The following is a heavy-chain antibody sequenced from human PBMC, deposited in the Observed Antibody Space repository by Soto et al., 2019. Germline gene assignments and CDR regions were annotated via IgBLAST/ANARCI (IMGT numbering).Heavy chain of an antibody. V-gene: IGHV3-73*01. CDR2: IRSKANSYAT. CDR1: GFTFSGSA. CDR3: TVRHDPPTTAWDDAFDI. D-gene: IGHD1-26*01. Sequence: GGSLRLSCAASGFTFSGSAMHRVRQASGKGLEWVGRIRSKANSYATAYAASVKGRFTISRDDSKNTAYLQMNSLKTEDTAVYYCTVRHDPPTTAWDDAFDIWHQGTMVTVSS. J-gene: IGHJ3*02.